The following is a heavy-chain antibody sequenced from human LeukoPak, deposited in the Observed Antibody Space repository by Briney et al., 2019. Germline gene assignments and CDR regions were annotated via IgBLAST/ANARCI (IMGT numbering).Heavy chain of an antibody. CDR2: ISGSGGST. Sequence: PGGSLRLSCAASGFSFNNYAMTWVRQAPGKGLEWVSAISGSGGSTYYADSVKGRFTISRDNSKNTLYLQMNSLRAEDTAVYYCAKDLRLGPYYYYDSSGYGGAFDYWGQGTLVTVSS. V-gene: IGHV3-23*01. CDR3: AKDLRLGPYYYYDSSGYGGAFDY. CDR1: GFSFNNYA. J-gene: IGHJ4*02. D-gene: IGHD3-22*01.